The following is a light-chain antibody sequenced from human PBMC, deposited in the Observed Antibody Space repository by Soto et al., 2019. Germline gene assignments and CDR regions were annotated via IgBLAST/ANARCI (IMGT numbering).Light chain of an antibody. J-gene: IGLJ1*01. CDR3: CFYAGSYTYV. V-gene: IGLV2-11*01. CDR1: SSDVGGYNY. CDR2: DVS. Sequence: QSALTQPRSVSGSPGQSVTISCTGTSSDVGGYNYVSWYQQHPGKAPKLMIYDVSKRPSGVPDRFAGSKSGNTASLTISGLQAEDEADYYCCFYAGSYTYVFGAGSKVTVL.